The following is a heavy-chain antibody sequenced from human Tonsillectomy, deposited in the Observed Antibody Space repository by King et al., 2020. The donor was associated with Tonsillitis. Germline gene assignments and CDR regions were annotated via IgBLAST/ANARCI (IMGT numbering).Heavy chain of an antibody. V-gene: IGHV3-11*01. CDR1: GFTFSDYY. CDR3: ARDRWPALGLHEDPTSGTGGFDS. D-gene: IGHD1-1*01. J-gene: IGHJ4*02. Sequence: HVQLVESGGGLVKPGGSLRLSCAASGFTFSDYYMSWIRQAPGKGLEWVSYISGTGFTIYYADSVKGRFTVSRDNAKNSLYLQLNNLRAEDTAVYYCARDRWPALGLHEDPTSGTGGFDSWGQGTLVTVSS. CDR2: ISGTGFTI.